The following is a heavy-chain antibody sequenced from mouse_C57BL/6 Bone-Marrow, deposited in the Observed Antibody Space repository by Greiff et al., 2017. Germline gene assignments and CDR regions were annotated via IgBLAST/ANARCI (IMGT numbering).Heavy chain of an antibody. J-gene: IGHJ2*01. Sequence: QVQLLQPGAELVMPGASVKLSCKASGYTFTSYWMHWVKQRPGQGLEWIGEIDPSDSYTNYNQKFKGKSTLTVDKSSSTAFMQLSSLASEDSACDNCARTTTVVAGDYWGQGTTLTVSS. CDR1: GYTFTSYW. CDR2: IDPSDSYT. D-gene: IGHD1-1*01. CDR3: ARTTTVVAGDY. V-gene: IGHV1-69*01.